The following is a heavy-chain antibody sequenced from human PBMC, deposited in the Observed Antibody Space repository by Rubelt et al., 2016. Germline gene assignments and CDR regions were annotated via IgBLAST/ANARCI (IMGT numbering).Heavy chain of an antibody. CDR3: AKSRGDPWFGEQSFFDY. CDR1: GFTFSSYG. V-gene: IGHV3-23*01. J-gene: IGHJ4*02. CDR2: ISGSGGST. Sequence: CAASGFTFSSYGMHWVRQAPGKGLEWVSAISGSGGSTYYGDSVKGRFTISRDNSKNRLYLQRNSLRAEDTAVYYCAKSRGDPWFGEQSFFDYWGQGTLVTVSS. D-gene: IGHD3-10*01.